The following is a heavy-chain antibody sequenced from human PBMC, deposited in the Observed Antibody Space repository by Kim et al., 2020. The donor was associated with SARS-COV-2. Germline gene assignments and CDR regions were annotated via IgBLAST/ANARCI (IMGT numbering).Heavy chain of an antibody. CDR1: GFTFSSYG. CDR2: IWYDGSNK. CDR3: AKDLGTMVQGVIGPFYYYYGMAV. J-gene: IGHJ6*02. D-gene: IGHD3-10*01. V-gene: IGHV3-33*06. Sequence: GGSLRLSCAASGFTFSSYGMNWVRQAPGKGLEWVAVIWYDGSNKYYADSVKGRVTISRDNSKNTLYLQMNSLRAEDTAVYYCAKDLGTMVQGVIGPFYYYYGMAVWGQGTTVTVSS.